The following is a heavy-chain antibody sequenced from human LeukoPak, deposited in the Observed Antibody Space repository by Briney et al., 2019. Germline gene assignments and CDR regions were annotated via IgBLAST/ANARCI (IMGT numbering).Heavy chain of an antibody. V-gene: IGHV3-66*01. CDR3: ARTFYAIVIGYYQYFDY. J-gene: IGHJ4*02. CDR1: GLSVSSNY. Sequence: GGSLRLSCVASGLSVSSNYMSWVRQAPGKGLEWVSVIYRDGSSYYAESVKGRLTISRDNSKNTLYIQMNSLRAEDTAVYYCARTFYAIVIGYYQYFDYWGQGTLVTVSS. CDR2: IYRDGSS. D-gene: IGHD3-9*01.